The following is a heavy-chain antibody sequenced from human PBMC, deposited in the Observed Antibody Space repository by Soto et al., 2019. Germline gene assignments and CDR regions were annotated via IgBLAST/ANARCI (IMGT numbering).Heavy chain of an antibody. CDR3: AGFDAAMGAAPLKY. V-gene: IGHV3-33*01. CDR1: GVVFNNFG. Sequence: GGSLRLSCAASGVVFNNFGVHWVRQAPGKGLEWVGIIWHDGSNKYYADSVAGRFTLSRDNSKNTVYLQMNSLRGEDTAIYYCAGFDAAMGAAPLKYWGQGTQVTVSS. J-gene: IGHJ4*02. D-gene: IGHD1-26*01. CDR2: IWHDGSNK.